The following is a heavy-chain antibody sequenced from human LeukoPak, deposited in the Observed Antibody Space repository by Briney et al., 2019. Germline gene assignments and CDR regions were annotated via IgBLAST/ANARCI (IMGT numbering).Heavy chain of an antibody. V-gene: IGHV3-23*01. CDR3: AKTTVGYSSGRYPGWPADC. CDR2: ICGSGGCT. D-gene: IGHD6-19*01. J-gene: IGHJ4*02. Sequence: PGGSLRLSCAASGFTFNTYAIYWVRQAPGKGLEWVSGICGSGGCTYYADSVKGWFTISRDNSKNTVYLQMNSLTADDTAVYYCAKTTVGYSSGRYPGWPADCWGQGTLVTVSS. CDR1: GFTFNTYA.